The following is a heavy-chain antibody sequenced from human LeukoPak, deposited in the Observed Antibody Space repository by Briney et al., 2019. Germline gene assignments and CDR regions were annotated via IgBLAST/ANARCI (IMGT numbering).Heavy chain of an antibody. V-gene: IGHV4-38-2*02. CDR3: AREEVLWFGELNHFDY. Sequence: SETLSLTCTVSGYSITSGYYWGWIRQPPGKGLEWIGSIYHSGSTDYNPSLKSRVTISVDTSKNQFSLKLSSVTAADTAVYYCAREEVLWFGELNHFDYWGQGTLVTVSS. CDR2: IYHSGST. D-gene: IGHD3-10*01. J-gene: IGHJ4*02. CDR1: GYSITSGYY.